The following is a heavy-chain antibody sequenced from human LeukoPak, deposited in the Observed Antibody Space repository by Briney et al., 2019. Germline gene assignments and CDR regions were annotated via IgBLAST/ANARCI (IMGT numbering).Heavy chain of an antibody. CDR2: INPNSGGT. Sequence: GASVKASSTPALYTLTASYVPSVRQAPGQGLEWMGLINPNSGGTNYAQKFQGRVTMTRDTSISQAYMDLSRLRSDDTAVYYCLRDREAPSSWYLYLWPRDTLVTVSS. D-gene: IGHD1-26*01. CDR1: LYTLTASY. V-gene: IGHV1-2*02. J-gene: IGHJ2*01. CDR3: LRDREAPSSWYLYL.